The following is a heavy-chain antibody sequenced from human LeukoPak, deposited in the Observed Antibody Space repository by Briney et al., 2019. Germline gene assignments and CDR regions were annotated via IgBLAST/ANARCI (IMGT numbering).Heavy chain of an antibody. D-gene: IGHD3-10*01. CDR1: GFSVSSNY. Sequence: GGSLRLSCAASGFSVSSNYMSWVRQAPGKGLEWVSFTYSGGSTYYPDSVKGRFTFSRDNSKNMLYLQMNSLRAEDTAVYYCAKESHYDSGAYYVDYWGQGTLVTVSS. V-gene: IGHV3-53*01. CDR3: AKESHYDSGAYYVDY. J-gene: IGHJ4*02. CDR2: TYSGGST.